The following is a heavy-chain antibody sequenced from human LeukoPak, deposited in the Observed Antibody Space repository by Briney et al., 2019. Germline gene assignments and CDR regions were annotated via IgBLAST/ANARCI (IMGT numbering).Heavy chain of an antibody. CDR1: GFTFSSYG. Sequence: GGSLRLSCAASGFTFSSYGMHWVRQAPGKGLEWVAVISYDGSNKYYADSVKGRFTISRDNSKNTLYLQMNSLRAEDTAVYYCAKGGGRWLQFYWYFDLWGRGTLVTVSS. D-gene: IGHD5-24*01. CDR2: ISYDGSNK. CDR3: AKGGGRWLQFYWYFDL. J-gene: IGHJ2*01. V-gene: IGHV3-30*18.